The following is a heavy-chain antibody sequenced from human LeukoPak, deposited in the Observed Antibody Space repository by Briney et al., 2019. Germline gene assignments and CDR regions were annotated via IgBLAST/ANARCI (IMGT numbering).Heavy chain of an antibody. CDR1: GFTFSSYD. CDR2: LWYDGNNR. D-gene: IGHD6-13*01. V-gene: IGHV3-33*01. CDR3: ARESAAGTCDY. J-gene: IGHJ4*02. Sequence: QSGGSLRLSCAASGFTFSSYDMHWVRQAPGKGLEWVAVLWYDGNNRYYADSVKGRFTISRDNSKNTLYLQMNSLRAEDTAVYYCARESAAGTCDYWGQGTLVTVSS.